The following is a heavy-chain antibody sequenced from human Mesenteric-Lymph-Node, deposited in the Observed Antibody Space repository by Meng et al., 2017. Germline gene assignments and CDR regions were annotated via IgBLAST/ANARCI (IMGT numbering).Heavy chain of an antibody. CDR2: IYPGDSDT. CDR1: GYSFTSYW. V-gene: IGHV5-51*01. J-gene: IGHJ4*02. CDR3: ARGYGSRYFDWRAPSYYFDY. D-gene: IGHD3-9*01. Sequence: GESLKISCKGSGYSFTSYWIGWVRQMPGKGLEWMGIIYPGDSDTRYSPSFQGQVTISADKSISTAYLQWSSLKASDTAMYYCARGYGSRYFDWRAPSYYFDYWGQGTLVTVSS.